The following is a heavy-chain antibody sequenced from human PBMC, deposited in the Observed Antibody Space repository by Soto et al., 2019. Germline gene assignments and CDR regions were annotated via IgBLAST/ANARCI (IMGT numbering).Heavy chain of an antibody. D-gene: IGHD2-2*01. J-gene: IGHJ4*02. CDR1: GFTFNTYG. CDR3: VKDLYRSASMPCLDH. V-gene: IGHV3-23*01. Sequence: EVRLLESGGGLERPGGSLRLSCEASGFTFNTYGISWVRQAPGKGLEWVAGISDSGDAYYADSMEGRFAISRDNSKNTVSLQMTSLRADDTALYYCVKDLYRSASMPCLDHWGQGTLVTVSS. CDR2: ISDSGDA.